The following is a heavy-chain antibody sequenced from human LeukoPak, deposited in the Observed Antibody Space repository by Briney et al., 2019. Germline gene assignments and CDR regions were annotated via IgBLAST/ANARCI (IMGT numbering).Heavy chain of an antibody. V-gene: IGHV1-8*01. CDR3: ARRTLTIRTFDI. CDR1: GYTFTSND. Sequence: ASVKVSCKASGYTFTSNDINWVRQATGQGPEWMGWMNPNSGNTAYAQKFQGRVTITRNTSVSTAYMELSSLRSEDTAVYYCARRTLTIRTFDIWGQGTMVTVSS. D-gene: IGHD3-3*01. CDR2: MNPNSGNT. J-gene: IGHJ3*02.